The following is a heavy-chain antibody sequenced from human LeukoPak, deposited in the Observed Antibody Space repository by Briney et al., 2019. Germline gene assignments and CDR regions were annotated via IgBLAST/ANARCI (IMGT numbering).Heavy chain of an antibody. V-gene: IGHV1-8*03. J-gene: IGHJ5*02. D-gene: IGHD3-9*01. Sequence: GASVKVSCKASGYTFTSYDINWVRQATGQGLEWMGWMNPNSGNTGYAQKFQGRVTTTRNTSISTAYMELSSLRSEDTAVYYCARYILTGYSNWFDPWGQGTLVTVSS. CDR2: MNPNSGNT. CDR1: GYTFTSYD. CDR3: ARYILTGYSNWFDP.